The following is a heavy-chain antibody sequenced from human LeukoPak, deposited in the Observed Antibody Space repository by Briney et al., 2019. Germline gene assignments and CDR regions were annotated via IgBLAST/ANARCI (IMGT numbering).Heavy chain of an antibody. CDR1: GFTFSSYS. D-gene: IGHD4-17*01. Sequence: GGSLRLSCAASGFTFSSYSMNWVRQAPGKGLEWVSSISSTSSYIYYADSLKGRFTISRDNAKNSLYLQINSLRAEDTAVYYCARDYGDSRFDYWGQGTLVTVSS. CDR2: ISSTSSYI. J-gene: IGHJ4*02. V-gene: IGHV3-21*01. CDR3: ARDYGDSRFDY.